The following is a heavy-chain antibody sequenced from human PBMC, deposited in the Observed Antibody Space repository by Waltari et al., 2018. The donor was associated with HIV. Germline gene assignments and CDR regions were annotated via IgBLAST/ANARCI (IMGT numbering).Heavy chain of an antibody. CDR1: GFTFSSYW. Sequence: EVQLVESGGGLVQPGGSLRLSCAASGFTFSSYWMSWVRQAQGKGLEWVANIKQDGSEKYYVDSVKGRFTISRDNAKNSLYLQMNSLRAEDTAVYYCARDQRSLLWFGELLFLVYFGYWGQGTLVTVSS. V-gene: IGHV3-7*01. CDR3: ARDQRSLLWFGELLFLVYFGY. J-gene: IGHJ4*02. CDR2: IKQDGSEK. D-gene: IGHD3-10*01.